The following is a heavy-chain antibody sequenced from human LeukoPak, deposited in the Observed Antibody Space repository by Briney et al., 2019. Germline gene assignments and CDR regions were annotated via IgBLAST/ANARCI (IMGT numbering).Heavy chain of an antibody. CDR3: SSGYDAYYFDY. CDR2: ISSSGSTI. J-gene: IGHJ4*02. D-gene: IGHD5-12*01. Sequence: GGSLRLSCAASGFTFSSYEMNWVRQAPGKGLEWVSYISSSGSTIYYADSVKGRFTISRDNAKNSLYLQMNSLRAEDTAVCYCSSGYDAYYFDYWGQGTLVTVSS. V-gene: IGHV3-48*03. CDR1: GFTFSSYE.